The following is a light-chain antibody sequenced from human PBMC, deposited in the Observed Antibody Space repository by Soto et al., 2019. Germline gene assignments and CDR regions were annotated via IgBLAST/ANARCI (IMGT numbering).Light chain of an antibody. CDR3: STYAGNKKLI. CDR2: EVT. Sequence: QSVLTQPPSASGSPGQSVTISCTGTSSDIGGYHYVSWYQLHPGKAPKLLIYEVTRRPSGVPARFSGSKSRRTASLTVSGLQAEDEGDYYCSTYAGNKKLIFGGGTKVTVL. V-gene: IGLV2-8*01. CDR1: SSDIGGYHY. J-gene: IGLJ2*01.